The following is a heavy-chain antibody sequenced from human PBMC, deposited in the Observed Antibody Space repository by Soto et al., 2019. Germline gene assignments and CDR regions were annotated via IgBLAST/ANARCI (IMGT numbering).Heavy chain of an antibody. J-gene: IGHJ4*02. D-gene: IGHD6-19*01. V-gene: IGHV1-2*02. CDR2: INPNTGAT. Sequence: GASVKVSCKASGYTFTAYYMHWLRQAPGQGLEWMGWINPNTGATNSAQRFQGRVTLTWDTSISTASMDVSSLRSDDTAVYYCAREIQVTGSRSFDLWGQGILVTVSS. CDR1: GYTFTAYY. CDR3: AREIQVTGSRSFDL.